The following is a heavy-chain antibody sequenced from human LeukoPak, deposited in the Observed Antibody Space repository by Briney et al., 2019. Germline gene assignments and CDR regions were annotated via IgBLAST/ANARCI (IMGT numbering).Heavy chain of an antibody. Sequence: GGSLRLSCAASGFTFSSYGMHWVRQAPGKGLEWVAVIWYDGSNKYYADSVKGRFTISRDNAKNSLYLQMNSLRAEDTAVYYCARDQTGDSGDYWGQGTLVTVSS. CDR1: GFTFSSYG. D-gene: IGHD7-27*01. CDR2: IWYDGSNK. J-gene: IGHJ4*02. V-gene: IGHV3-33*01. CDR3: ARDQTGDSGDY.